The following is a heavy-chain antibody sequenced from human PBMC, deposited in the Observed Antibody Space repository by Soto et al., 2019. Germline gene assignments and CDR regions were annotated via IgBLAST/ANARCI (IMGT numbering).Heavy chain of an antibody. CDR1: DVSVSVSDVSGRSIY. Sequence: SETRSLTCSVSDVSVSVSDVSGRSIYWSWIRQPPGKGLEWIGSIHHHGGTTYNPSLTSRVTMSRDRPKKQFSLSLSSVTVADTAVYYCSRQQAGLFAYWGQGALVTVSS. V-gene: IGHV4-59*08. J-gene: IGHJ4*01. CDR2: IHHHGGT. CDR3: SRQQAGLFAY.